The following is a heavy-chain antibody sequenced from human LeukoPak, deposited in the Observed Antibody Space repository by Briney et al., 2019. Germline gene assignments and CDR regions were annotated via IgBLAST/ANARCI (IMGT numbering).Heavy chain of an antibody. CDR3: ATDLLLEMATRPDAFDI. V-gene: IGHV1-8*01. D-gene: IGHD5-24*01. J-gene: IGHJ3*02. CDR1: GYTFTSYD. Sequence: EASVKVSCKASGYTFTSYDINWVRQATGQGLEWMGWMNPNSGNTGYAQKFQGRVTMTEDTSTDTAYMELSSLRSEDTAVYYCATDLLLEMATRPDAFDIWGQGTMVTVSS. CDR2: MNPNSGNT.